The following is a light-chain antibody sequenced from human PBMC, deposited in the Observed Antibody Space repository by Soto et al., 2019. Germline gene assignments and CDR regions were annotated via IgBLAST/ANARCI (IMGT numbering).Light chain of an antibody. CDR1: TGAVTGSHY. CDR2: NTN. CDR3: LLSYSGARVWV. J-gene: IGLJ3*02. Sequence: QAVVTQEPSLTVSPGGTVTLTCGSSTGAVTGSHYPYWLQQKPGQGPRTLIYNTNNKQSWTPARFSGSLPGGKAALTLSGAQPDDEADYYCLLSYSGARVWVFGGGTKVTVL. V-gene: IGLV7-46*01.